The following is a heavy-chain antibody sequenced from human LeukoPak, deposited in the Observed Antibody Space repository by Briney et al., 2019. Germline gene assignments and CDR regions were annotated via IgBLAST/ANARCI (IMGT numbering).Heavy chain of an antibody. CDR3: ARDQDYYDSSGIYYFDY. V-gene: IGHV3-30-3*01. D-gene: IGHD3-22*01. Sequence: GGSLRLSCAASGFTFSSYAMHWVRQAPGKGLEWVAVISYDGGNKYYADSVKGRFTISRDNSKNTLYLQMNSLRAEDTAVYYCARDQDYYDSSGIYYFDYWGQGTLVTVSS. CDR2: ISYDGGNK. CDR1: GFTFSSYA. J-gene: IGHJ4*02.